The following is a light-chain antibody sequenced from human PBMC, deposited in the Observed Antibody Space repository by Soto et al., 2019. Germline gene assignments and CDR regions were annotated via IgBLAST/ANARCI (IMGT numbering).Light chain of an antibody. J-gene: IGKJ1*01. CDR2: DAS. V-gene: IGKV3-11*01. CDR3: QQRTNWPPWT. CDR1: QSVSSY. Sequence: EIVLTQSPATLSLSPGESATLSCRASQSVSSYLAWYQRKPGQAPRLLIYDASNRATGIPARFSGSGSGTDFTLTISSLEPEDFAVYYCQQRTNWPPWTFGQGTKVEIK.